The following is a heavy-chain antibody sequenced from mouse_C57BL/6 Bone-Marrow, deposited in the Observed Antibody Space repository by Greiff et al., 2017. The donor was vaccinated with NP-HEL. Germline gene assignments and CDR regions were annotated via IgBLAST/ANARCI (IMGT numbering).Heavy chain of an antibody. V-gene: IGHV5-4*01. D-gene: IGHD2-2*01. J-gene: IGHJ1*03. CDR3: ARDDGYDVWYFDV. Sequence: EVQGVESGGGLVKPGGSLKLSCAASGFTFSSYAMSWVRQTPEKRLEWVATISDGGSYTYYPDNVKGRVTISRDNAKNNLYLQMSHLKSEDTAMYYCARDDGYDVWYFDVWGTGTTVTVSS. CDR1: GFTFSSYA. CDR2: ISDGGSYT.